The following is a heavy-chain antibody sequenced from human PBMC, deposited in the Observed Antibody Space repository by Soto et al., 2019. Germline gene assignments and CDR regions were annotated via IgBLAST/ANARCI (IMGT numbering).Heavy chain of an antibody. CDR3: SGGVGDAV. D-gene: IGHD1-26*01. CDR1: GFSFRSDW. J-gene: IGHJ4*02. V-gene: IGHV3-7*04. CDR2: TNQDGSEK. Sequence: EDQLVESGGGLVQPGGSLRLTCAVSGFSFRSDWMNWVRQAPGKGLEWVAHTNQDGSEKYYLDSVKGRFTIFRDNAKNSMCLQMNSLRAEDTAVDYVSGGVGDAVWGQGTLVTVSS.